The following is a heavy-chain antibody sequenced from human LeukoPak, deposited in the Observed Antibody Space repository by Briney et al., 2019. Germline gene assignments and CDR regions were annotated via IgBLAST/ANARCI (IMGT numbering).Heavy chain of an antibody. J-gene: IGHJ4*02. CDR3: ARGGRSTYFDWSPDY. D-gene: IGHD3-9*01. CDR2: ISSSSSYI. Sequence: GGSLRLSCAASGFTFADYSMNWVRQAPGKGLEWVSTISSSSSYIYYADSVKGRFTISRDNARNSLFLQTNSLRAEDTAVYYCARGGRSTYFDWSPDYWGQGTLVTVSS. V-gene: IGHV3-21*01. CDR1: GFTFADYS.